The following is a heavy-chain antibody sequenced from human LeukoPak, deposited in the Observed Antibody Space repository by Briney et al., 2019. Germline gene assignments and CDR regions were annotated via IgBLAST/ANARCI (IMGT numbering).Heavy chain of an antibody. CDR1: GFTFTNAW. J-gene: IGHJ4*02. CDR2: ISGSGGST. Sequence: GGSLRLSCAASGFTFTNAWMSWVRQAPGKGLEWVSAISGSGGSTYYADSVKGRFTISRDNSKNTLYLQMNSLRAEDTAVYYCAIPADCPTYWGQGTLVTVSS. D-gene: IGHD2-21*02. V-gene: IGHV3-23*01. CDR3: AIPADCPTY.